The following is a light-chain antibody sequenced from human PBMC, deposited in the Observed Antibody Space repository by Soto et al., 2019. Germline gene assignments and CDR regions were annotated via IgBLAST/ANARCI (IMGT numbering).Light chain of an antibody. CDR1: QGIRND. J-gene: IGKJ1*01. V-gene: IGKV1-17*01. Sequence: DIQMTQSPSSLSASVGDRVTITCRASQGIRNDLHWYQQKPGKAPKRLIYAAFSLQRGVPSRFSGSGSATEFTLTISGLQAEDFATYYCLQHNSYPWTFGQGTKVEIK. CDR2: AAF. CDR3: LQHNSYPWT.